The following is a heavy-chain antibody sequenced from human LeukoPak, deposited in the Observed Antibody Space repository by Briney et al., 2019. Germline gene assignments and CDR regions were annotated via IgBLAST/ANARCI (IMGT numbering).Heavy chain of an antibody. J-gene: IGHJ4*02. Sequence: ASVKVSCKASGYTFTGYYMHWVRQAPGQGLEWMGRINPNSGGTNYAQKFQGRVTMTRDTSISTAFMELRSLRSDDTAVYYCARPFFSGSYYYFDYWGQGTLVTVSS. D-gene: IGHD1-26*01. CDR1: GYTFTGYY. V-gene: IGHV1-2*06. CDR2: INPNSGGT. CDR3: ARPFFSGSYYYFDY.